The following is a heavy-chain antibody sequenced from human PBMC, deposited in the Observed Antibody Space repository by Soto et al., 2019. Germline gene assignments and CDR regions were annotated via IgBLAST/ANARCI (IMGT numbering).Heavy chain of an antibody. CDR1: SVSNAW. CDR2: IKSKTNGGTT. Sequence: SVSNAWMNWVRQAPGKGLEWVGRIKSKTNGGTTDYAAPVKGRFTISRDDSKNTVYLQMNSLKTEDTAVYYCTTGVYYFDYWGQGTLVTVSS. J-gene: IGHJ4*02. V-gene: IGHV3-15*07. CDR3: TTGVYYFDY.